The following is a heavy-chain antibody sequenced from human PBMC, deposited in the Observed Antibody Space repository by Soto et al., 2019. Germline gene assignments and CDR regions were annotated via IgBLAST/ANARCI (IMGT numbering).Heavy chain of an antibody. V-gene: IGHV3-21*01. Sequence: EVQLVESGGGLVKPGGSLRLSCAASGFTFSSYSMNWVRQAPGKGLEWVSSISSSSSYIYYADSVKGRFTISRDNAKKSLYLQMISVRAEATAEYDCARGLSANWFDPWGQGTLVTVSS. J-gene: IGHJ5*02. CDR1: GFTFSSYS. CDR3: ARGLSANWFDP. CDR2: ISSSSSYI.